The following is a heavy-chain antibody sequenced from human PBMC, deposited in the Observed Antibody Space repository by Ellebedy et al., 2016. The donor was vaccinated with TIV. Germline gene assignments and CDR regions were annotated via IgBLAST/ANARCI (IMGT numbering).Heavy chain of an antibody. J-gene: IGHJ3*02. CDR2: ISASGGTT. CDR1: GFTFRNNA. D-gene: IGHD2-8*01. CDR3: ARERCESNGYCNHDAFDI. V-gene: IGHV3-23*01. Sequence: GGSLRLSXAASGFTFRNNAMSWVRQAPGKGLEWVSGISASGGTTYYADSVKGRFTISRDNSKNTLSLQMNSLRAEDTAVYYCARERCESNGYCNHDAFDIWGQGTMVTVSS.